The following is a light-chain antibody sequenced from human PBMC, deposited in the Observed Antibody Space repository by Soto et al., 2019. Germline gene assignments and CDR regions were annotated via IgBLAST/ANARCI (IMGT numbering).Light chain of an antibody. CDR3: QHYSGSPRT. CDR2: GAS. V-gene: IGKV3-20*01. Sequence: EIVLTQSPGTLSLSPGERATLSCRASQSVSSYLAWYQQKLGQAPRLLIYGASSRATGIPDRFSGSGSGTDFTLTISRLEPEDFAVYYCQHYSGSPRTFGQGTKVEIK. J-gene: IGKJ1*01. CDR1: QSVSSY.